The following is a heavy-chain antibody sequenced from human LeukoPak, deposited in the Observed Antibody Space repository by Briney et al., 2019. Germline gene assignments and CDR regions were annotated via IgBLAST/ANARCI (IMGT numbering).Heavy chain of an antibody. J-gene: IGHJ5*02. CDR3: ARGTYSSTNWFDP. V-gene: IGHV3-11*04. D-gene: IGHD6-13*01. CDR1: GFTFSDYY. Sequence: PGGSLRLSCAASGFTFSDYYMSWIRQAPGKGLEWVSYISSSGSTIYYADSVKGRFTISRDNAKNSLYLKMNCLRAEDTAVYYCARGTYSSTNWFDPWGQGTLVTVSS. CDR2: ISSSGSTI.